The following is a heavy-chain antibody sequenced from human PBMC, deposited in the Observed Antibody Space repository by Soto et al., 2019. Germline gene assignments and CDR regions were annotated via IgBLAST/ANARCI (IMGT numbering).Heavy chain of an antibody. V-gene: IGHV1-2*02. CDR3: ARVRTYYDSSGSLDY. J-gene: IGHJ4*02. CDR1: GYTFIGHY. D-gene: IGHD3-22*01. CDR2: INPNNGGT. Sequence: QVQLVQSGAEVKRPGASVNVSCKASGYTFIGHYMYWVRQVPEQGLEWMGWINPNNGGTNYAQKFQGRVTMTRDMSISTAYMELRRLTSDDTAIYYCARVRTYYDSSGSLDYWGQGTLVTVSS.